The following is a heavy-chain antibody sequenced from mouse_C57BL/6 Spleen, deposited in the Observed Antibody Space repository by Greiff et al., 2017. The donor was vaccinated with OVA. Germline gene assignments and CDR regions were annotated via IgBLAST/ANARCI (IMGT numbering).Heavy chain of an antibody. D-gene: IGHD1-1*01. CDR3: TREGGVNYYGSSYWYFDV. Sequence: EVMLVESGEGLVKPGGSLKLSCAASGFTFSSYAMSWVRQTPEKRLEWVAYISSGGDSIYYADTVKGRFTISRDNARNTLYLQMSSLKSEDTAMYYCTREGGVNYYGSSYWYFDVWGTGTTVTVSS. CDR1: GFTFSSYA. J-gene: IGHJ1*03. CDR2: ISSGGDSI. V-gene: IGHV5-9-1*02.